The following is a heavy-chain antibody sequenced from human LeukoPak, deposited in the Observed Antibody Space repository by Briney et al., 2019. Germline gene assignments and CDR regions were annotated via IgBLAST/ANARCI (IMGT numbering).Heavy chain of an antibody. CDR3: AREKLLYSRYYYMDV. CDR2: IYYSGST. D-gene: IGHD2-2*02. J-gene: IGHJ6*03. Sequence: SETLSLTCTVSGGSISSYYWSWIRQPPGKGLEWIGYIYYSGSTNYNPSLKSRVTISVDTSKNQFSLKLSSVTAADTAVYYCAREKLLYSRYYYMDVWGKGTTVTVSS. V-gene: IGHV4-59*12. CDR1: GGSISSYY.